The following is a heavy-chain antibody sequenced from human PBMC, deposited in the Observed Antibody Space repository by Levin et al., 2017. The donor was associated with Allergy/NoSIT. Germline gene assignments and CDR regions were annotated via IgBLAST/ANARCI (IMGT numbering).Heavy chain of an antibody. D-gene: IGHD2-15*01. CDR2: ISGRGANT. CDR3: AKSSLWDRIVVPDATDY. J-gene: IGHJ4*02. CDR1: GFTFSDYA. V-gene: IGHV3-23*01. Sequence: GGSLRLSCTASGFTFSDYAMSWVRQAPGKGLEWVSGISGRGANTYYIDSVKGRFTIARDNSKNTLYLHMNSLRVDDTGVYYCAKSSLWDRIVVPDATDYWGQGTLVTVSS.